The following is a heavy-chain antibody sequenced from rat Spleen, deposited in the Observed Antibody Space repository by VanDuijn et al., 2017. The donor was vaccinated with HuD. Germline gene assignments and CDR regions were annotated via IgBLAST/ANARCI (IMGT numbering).Heavy chain of an antibody. V-gene: IGHV5-31*01. J-gene: IGHJ2*01. CDR3: TRVATGY. CDR1: GFNFNDYW. Sequence: EVQLVESGGGLVQPGRSMKLSCAASGFNFNDYWMGWVRQAPGKGLEWVASITNTGGSTYYPDSVKGRFTISRDNAKSTLYLQMNSLRSEDTATYYCTRVATGYWGQGVMVTVSS. CDR2: ITNTGGST. D-gene: IGHD1-3*01.